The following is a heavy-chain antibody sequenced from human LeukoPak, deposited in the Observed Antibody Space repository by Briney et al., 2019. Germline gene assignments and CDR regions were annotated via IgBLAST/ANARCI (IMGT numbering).Heavy chain of an antibody. D-gene: IGHD3-22*01. J-gene: IGHJ4*02. CDR2: IYYSGST. V-gene: IGHV4-31*03. CDR1: GGSISSGGYY. Sequence: SQTLSLTCTVSGGSISSGGYYWSWIRQHPGKGLEWIGYIYYSGSTYYNPPLKSRVTISVDTSKNQFSLKLSSVTAADTAVYYCARGGGYYYDSSGPDYWGQGTLVTVSS. CDR3: ARGGGYYYDSSGPDY.